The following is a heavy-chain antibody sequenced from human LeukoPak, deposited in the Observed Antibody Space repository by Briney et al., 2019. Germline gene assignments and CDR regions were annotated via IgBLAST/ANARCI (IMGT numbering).Heavy chain of an antibody. CDR3: ARSDYGDYVRSFDY. Sequence: GGSLRLSCAASGFTFSSYAMHWVRHAPGKGLEWVAVISYEGNNKYYADSVKGRFTISRDNSKSTLYLQMNSLRAEDTAVYYCARSDYGDYVRSFDYWGQGTLVTVSS. J-gene: IGHJ4*02. D-gene: IGHD4-17*01. CDR1: GFTFSSYA. CDR2: ISYEGNNK. V-gene: IGHV3-30*04.